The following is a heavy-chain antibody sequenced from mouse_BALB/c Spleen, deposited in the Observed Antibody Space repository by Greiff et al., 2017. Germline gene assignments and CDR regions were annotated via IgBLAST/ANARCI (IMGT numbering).Heavy chain of an antibody. CDR2: IYPGSGNT. J-gene: IGHJ4*01. CDR3: ARTFYAMDY. V-gene: IGHV1-63*01. Sequence: VQLQQSGAELVRPGTSVKISCKASGYAFTNYWLGWVKQRPGHGLEWIGDIYPGSGNTYYNEKFKGKATLTADKSSSTAYMQLSSLTSEDSAVYCCARTFYAMDYWGQGTSVTVSS. CDR1: GYAFTNYW.